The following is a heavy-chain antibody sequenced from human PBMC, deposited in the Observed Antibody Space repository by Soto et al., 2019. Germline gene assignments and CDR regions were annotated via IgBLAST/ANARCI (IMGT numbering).Heavy chain of an antibody. CDR1: GGSISSYY. V-gene: IGHV4-59*01. J-gene: IGHJ5*02. Sequence: SETLSLTCTVSGGSISSYYWSWIRQPPGKRLEWIGYIYYGGSTNYNPSLKSRVIISVDTAKNQFSLRLSSVSAADTAVYYCTGAYYDVSGYSLDPWGQGTSVT. D-gene: IGHD3-22*01. CDR3: TGAYYDVSGYSLDP. CDR2: IYYGGST.